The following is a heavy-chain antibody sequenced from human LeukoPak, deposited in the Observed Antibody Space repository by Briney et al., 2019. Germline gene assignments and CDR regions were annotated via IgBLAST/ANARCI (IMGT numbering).Heavy chain of an antibody. J-gene: IGHJ4*02. CDR2: INHSGST. D-gene: IGHD5-24*01. CDR1: GGSFSGYF. Sequence: SETLSLTCAVYGGSFSGYFWSWIRQPPGKGLEWIGGINHSGSTNYNPSLKSRVTKSVDTSKNQFSLKLSSVTAADTAVYYCARGRGYNAFDYWGQGTLVTVSS. CDR3: ARGRGYNAFDY. V-gene: IGHV4-34*01.